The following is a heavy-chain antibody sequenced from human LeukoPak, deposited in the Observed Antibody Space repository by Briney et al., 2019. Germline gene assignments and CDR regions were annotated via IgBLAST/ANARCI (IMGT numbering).Heavy chain of an antibody. J-gene: IGHJ1*01. D-gene: IGHD1-26*01. V-gene: IGHV1-46*01. CDR1: GYTFTSYY. CDR3: ARDLHGGGRNYVYFQH. Sequence: GASVKVSCKASGYTFTSYYMHWVRQAPGQGLEWMGIINPSGGSTSYAQKFQGRVTMTTDTSTSTVYMELRSLRSEDTAVYYCARDLHGGGRNYVYFQHWGQGTQVTVSS. CDR2: INPSGGST.